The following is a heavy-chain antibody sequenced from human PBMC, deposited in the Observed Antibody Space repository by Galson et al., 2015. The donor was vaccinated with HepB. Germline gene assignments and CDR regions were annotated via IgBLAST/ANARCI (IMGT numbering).Heavy chain of an antibody. D-gene: IGHD3-22*01. V-gene: IGHV3-21*01. CDR3: ARETYYYDSSGYSAPDAFDI. CDR2: ISSSSSYI. CDR1: GFTFSSYS. J-gene: IGHJ3*02. Sequence: SLRLSCAASGFTFSSYSMNWVRQAPGKGLEWVSSISSSSSYIYYADSVKGRFTISRDNAKNSLYLQMNSLRAEDTAVYYCARETYYYDSSGYSAPDAFDIWGQGTMVTVSS.